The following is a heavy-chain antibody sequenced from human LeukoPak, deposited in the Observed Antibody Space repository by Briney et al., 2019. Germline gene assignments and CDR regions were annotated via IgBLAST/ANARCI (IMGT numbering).Heavy chain of an antibody. CDR1: GGSFSGYY. CDR2: INHSGST. D-gene: IGHD5-18*01. Sequence: SETPSLTCAVYGGSFSGYYWSWIRQPPGKGLEWIGEINHSGSTNYNPSLKSRVTISVDTSKNQFSLKLSSVTAADTAVYYCASSFSRHSYGYRKWGQGTLVTVSS. V-gene: IGHV4-34*01. J-gene: IGHJ4*02. CDR3: ASSFSRHSYGYRK.